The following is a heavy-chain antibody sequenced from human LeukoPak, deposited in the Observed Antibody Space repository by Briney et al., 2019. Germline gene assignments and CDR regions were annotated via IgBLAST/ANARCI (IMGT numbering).Heavy chain of an antibody. J-gene: IGHJ4*02. D-gene: IGHD6-13*01. Sequence: PGGSLRLSCAASGVTFINAWMSWVRQAPGKGLEWVGRIKSNSDGGTTDYAAPVKGRFTISRDGSKNTLYLQMNSLKTEDTALYYCTTTKAGYSSSGPIDNWGQGTLVTVSS. CDR3: TTTKAGYSSSGPIDN. CDR2: IKSNSDGGTT. V-gene: IGHV3-15*01. CDR1: GVTFINAW.